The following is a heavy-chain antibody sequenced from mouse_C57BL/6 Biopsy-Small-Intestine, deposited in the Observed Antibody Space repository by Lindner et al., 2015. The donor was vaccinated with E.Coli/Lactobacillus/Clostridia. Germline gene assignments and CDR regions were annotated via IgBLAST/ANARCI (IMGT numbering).Heavy chain of an antibody. CDR2: IDPENGDT. CDR3: TAGDYVFAY. V-gene: IGHV14-4*01. CDR1: GFNIKDDY. J-gene: IGHJ3*01. Sequence: VQLQESGAELVRPGASVKLSCTASGFNIKDDYIHWVKRRPEQGLEWIGWIDPENGDTEYASKFQGKATMTADTSSNTAYLQLSSLTSEDTAVYYCTAGDYVFAYWGQGTLVTVSA. D-gene: IGHD2-4*01.